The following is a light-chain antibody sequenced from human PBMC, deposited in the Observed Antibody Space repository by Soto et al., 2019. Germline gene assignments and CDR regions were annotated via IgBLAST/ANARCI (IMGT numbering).Light chain of an antibody. J-gene: IGKJ4*01. CDR1: QSIYDK. Sequence: EIVITYSTGTLSFSPVERVSLSCRASQSIYDKLAWYQQKPGQTPRLLIYDASTRATGISGSFSGSGSGTEFTLTISSLQSEDFAVYYCQQYNRWPLTFGGG. CDR3: QQYNRWPLT. CDR2: DAS. V-gene: IGKV3-15*01.